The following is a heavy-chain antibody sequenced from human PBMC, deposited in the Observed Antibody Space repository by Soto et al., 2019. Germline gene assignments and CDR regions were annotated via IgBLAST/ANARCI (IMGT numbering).Heavy chain of an antibody. Sequence: WGSLRLSCAASGFYFISYAIIWFRQAPFKGLECISLISGTGVPTLYAESVKGRFSVSRDNSRDTLFLQMNSLTADDTAVYYCAKATTNGGWFNPFDSWGQGALVTVSS. J-gene: IGHJ4*02. V-gene: IGHV3-23*01. CDR1: GFYFISYA. CDR2: ISGTGVPT. CDR3: AKATTNGGWFNPFDS. D-gene: IGHD6-19*01.